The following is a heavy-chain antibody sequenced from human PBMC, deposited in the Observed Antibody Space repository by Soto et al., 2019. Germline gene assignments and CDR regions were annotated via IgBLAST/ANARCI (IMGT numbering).Heavy chain of an antibody. J-gene: IGHJ4*02. CDR2: INPNSGGT. CDR1: GYTLTAYY. D-gene: IGHD5-12*01. CDR3: ARDGSGGNDLFDY. Sequence: QVPLVQSGAEVKKPGASVKVSCKASGYTLTAYYIHWVRQAPGQGLEWMGWINPNSGGTNYAQKFQGRVTMTRDTSISTAYMELSRLRSDDTAVYYCARDGSGGNDLFDYWGQGTLVTVSS. V-gene: IGHV1-2*02.